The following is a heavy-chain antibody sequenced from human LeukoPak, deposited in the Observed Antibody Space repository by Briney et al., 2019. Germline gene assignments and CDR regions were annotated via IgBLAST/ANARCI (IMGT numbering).Heavy chain of an antibody. CDR3: ARLRIAAAGTPNWFDP. V-gene: IGHV4-34*01. CDR2: INHSGST. Sequence: SETQSLTCAVYGGSISGYYWSWIRQPPGKGLEWIGDINHSGSTNYNPSLKSRVTISVDTSKNQFSLKLSSVTAADTAVYYCARLRIAAAGTPNWFDPWGQGTLVTVSS. CDR1: GGSISGYY. D-gene: IGHD6-13*01. J-gene: IGHJ5*02.